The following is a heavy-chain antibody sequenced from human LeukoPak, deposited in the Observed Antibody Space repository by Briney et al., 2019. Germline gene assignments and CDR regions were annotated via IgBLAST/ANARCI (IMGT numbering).Heavy chain of an antibody. J-gene: IGHJ6*04. CDR3: ARAMNYYDSSGYYPLDV. V-gene: IGHV1-46*01. Sequence: LEASVKVSCKASGYTFTSYYMHWVRQAPGQGLEWMGIINPSGGSTSYAQKFQGRVTMTRDTSTSTVYMELSSLRSEDTAVYYCARAMNYYDSSGYYPLDVWGKGTTVTISS. D-gene: IGHD3-22*01. CDR1: GYTFTSYY. CDR2: INPSGGST.